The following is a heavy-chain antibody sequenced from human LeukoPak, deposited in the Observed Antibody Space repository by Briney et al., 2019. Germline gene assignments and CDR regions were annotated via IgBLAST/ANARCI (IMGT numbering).Heavy chain of an antibody. J-gene: IGHJ5*02. CDR3: ARPSMAGVGTEFDP. V-gene: IGHV1-3*01. D-gene: IGHD3/OR15-3a*01. CDR2: INAGNGNT. Sequence: GASVKVSCKASGYTFTSYAMHWVRQAPGQRLEWMGWINAGNGNTKYSQKFQGRVTITRDTSASTAYMELSSLRSEDTAVYYCARPSMAGVGTEFDPWGQGTLVTVSS. CDR1: GYTFTSYA.